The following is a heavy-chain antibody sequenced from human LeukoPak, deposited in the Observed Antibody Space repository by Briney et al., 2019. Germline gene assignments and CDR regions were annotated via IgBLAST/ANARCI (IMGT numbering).Heavy chain of an antibody. D-gene: IGHD3-3*01. CDR3: AKDFGFLEWLLDY. J-gene: IGHJ4*02. V-gene: IGHV3-30*02. Sequence: GGSLRLSCAASGFTFSSYGMHWVRQAPGKGLEWVAFIRYDGSNKYYADSVKGRFTISRDNSKNTLYLQMNSLRAEDTAVYYCAKDFGFLEWLLDYWGQGTLVTVSS. CDR1: GFTFSSYG. CDR2: IRYDGSNK.